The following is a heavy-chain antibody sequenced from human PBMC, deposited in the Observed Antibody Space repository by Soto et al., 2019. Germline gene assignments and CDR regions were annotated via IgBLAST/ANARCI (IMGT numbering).Heavy chain of an antibody. CDR2: ITATGT. D-gene: IGHD6-13*01. CDR1: GFSFRQYA. V-gene: IGHV3-23*01. J-gene: IGHJ5*02. Sequence: EVHLLESGGGFVQPGGSLRLSCAASGFSFRQYAMIWVRQAPGKGLEWVSAITATGTHYADSVKGRFTISRDSSKSTLYLDINNPRVEDTAVYYCAKGMVPDQWGQGTLITVSS. CDR3: AKGMVPDQ.